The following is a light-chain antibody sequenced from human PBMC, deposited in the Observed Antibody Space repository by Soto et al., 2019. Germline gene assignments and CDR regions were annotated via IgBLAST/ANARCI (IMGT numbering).Light chain of an antibody. J-gene: IGKJ5*01. CDR1: QDIGKK. CDR3: QHYDNLPSVT. CDR2: DAS. V-gene: IGKV1-33*01. Sequence: DIQMTQSPSSLSVSLGDRLTITSQASQDIGKKLNWYQQKPGKAPKLLIYDASNVETGVPSRFSGSGSGTDFTFTISRLQPEDIATYYCQHYDNLPSVTFGQGTRLEIK.